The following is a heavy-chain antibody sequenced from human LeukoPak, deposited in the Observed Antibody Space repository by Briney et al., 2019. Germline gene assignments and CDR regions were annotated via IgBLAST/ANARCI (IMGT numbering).Heavy chain of an antibody. D-gene: IGHD2-2*01. CDR3: ARVDTVVVPAAIDY. Sequence: SDTLSLTCAVYVGSFSGYYWSWIRQPPGKGLEWIGEINHSGSTNYNPSLKSRVTISVDTSKNQFSLKLSSVTAADTAVYYCARVDTVVVPAAIDYWGQGTLVTVSS. V-gene: IGHV4-34*01. CDR1: VGSFSGYY. CDR2: INHSGST. J-gene: IGHJ4*02.